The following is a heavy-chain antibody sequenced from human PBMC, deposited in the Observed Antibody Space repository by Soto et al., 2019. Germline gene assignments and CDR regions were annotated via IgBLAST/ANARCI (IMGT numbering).Heavy chain of an antibody. J-gene: IGHJ4*02. D-gene: IGHD6-13*01. V-gene: IGHV3-23*01. CDR2: ISGSGGNT. Sequence: EVQLLESGGGLVQPGGSLRLPCAASGFTFSSYAMSWVRQAPGKGLEWVSGISGSGGNTFYADSVKGRFTISRDNSKNTLHLQVNSLRAEDTAVYYCAKREVDRSAWYVNYWGQGTLVTVSS. CDR3: AKREVDRSAWYVNY. CDR1: GFTFSSYA.